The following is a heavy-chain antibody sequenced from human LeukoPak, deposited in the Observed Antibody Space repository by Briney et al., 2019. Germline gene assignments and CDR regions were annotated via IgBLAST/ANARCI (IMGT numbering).Heavy chain of an antibody. CDR2: TYYKSKWFN. CDR1: GDSVSSNSAA. Sequence: SQTLSLTCAISGDSVSSNSAAWNWIRQSPSRGLEWLGRTYYKSKWFNDYTVSVKSRIIINPDTSKNQISLQLNSVTPEDTAVYYCARGRGTSWSFFDYWGQGTLVTVSS. J-gene: IGHJ4*02. CDR3: ARGRGTSWSFFDY. D-gene: IGHD6-13*01. V-gene: IGHV6-1*01.